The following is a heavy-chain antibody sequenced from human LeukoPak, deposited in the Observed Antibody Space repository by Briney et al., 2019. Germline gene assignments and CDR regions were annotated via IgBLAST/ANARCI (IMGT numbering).Heavy chain of an antibody. CDR1: GYTFTSNY. V-gene: IGHV1-46*01. Sequence: ASVKVSCKASGYTFTSNYIHWVRQAPGQGLEWMGMIYPRDGSTSYAQKFQGRVTVTRDTSTSTVHMELSGLRSDDTAVYYCARDLQRSSWYSNWYFDLWGRGTLVTVSS. CDR2: IYPRDGST. D-gene: IGHD6-13*01. J-gene: IGHJ2*01. CDR3: ARDLQRSSWYSNWYFDL.